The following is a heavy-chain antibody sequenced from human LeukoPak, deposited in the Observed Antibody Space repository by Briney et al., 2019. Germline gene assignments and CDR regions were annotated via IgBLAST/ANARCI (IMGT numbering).Heavy chain of an antibody. V-gene: IGHV3-23*01. Sequence: GGSLRLSCAASGFTFSSYAMSWVRQAPGKGLEWVSAISGSGGSTYYADSVKGRFTISRDNSKNTLYLQMTSLRAEDTAVYYCAKARSSGWLPGDYWGQGTLVTVSS. D-gene: IGHD6-19*01. CDR3: AKARSSGWLPGDY. J-gene: IGHJ4*02. CDR1: GFTFSSYA. CDR2: ISGSGGST.